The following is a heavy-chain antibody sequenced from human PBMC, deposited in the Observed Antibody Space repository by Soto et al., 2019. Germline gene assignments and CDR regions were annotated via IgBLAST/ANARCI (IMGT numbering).Heavy chain of an antibody. CDR3: ARTNYPYYYDSSGLYYFDY. Sequence: QVQLVQSGAEVKKPGSSVKVSCKVSGGTFSSYAISWVRQAPGQGLEWMGGIIPIFGTANYAQKFQGRVTITADESTSTAYMELSSLRSEDTAVYYCARTNYPYYYDSSGLYYFDYWGQGTLVTVSS. CDR2: IIPIFGTA. CDR1: GGTFSSYA. D-gene: IGHD3-22*01. J-gene: IGHJ4*02. V-gene: IGHV1-69*01.